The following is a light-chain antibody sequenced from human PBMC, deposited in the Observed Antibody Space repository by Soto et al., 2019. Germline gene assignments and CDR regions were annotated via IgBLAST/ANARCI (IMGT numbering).Light chain of an antibody. V-gene: IGLV2-14*01. J-gene: IGLJ2*01. CDR2: EVS. Sequence: HSVLTQPASVSGSPGQSITISCTGTSSDVGTYDYVSWYQQHPGKAPRLMIFEVSNRPSGVSSRFSGSKSGNTASLTISGLQAEDEADYYCSSYTTTSAVVFGGGTKLTVL. CDR1: SSDVGTYDY. CDR3: SSYTTTSAVV.